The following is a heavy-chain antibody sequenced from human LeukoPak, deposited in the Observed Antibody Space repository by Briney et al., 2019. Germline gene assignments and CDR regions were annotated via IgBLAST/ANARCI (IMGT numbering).Heavy chain of an antibody. CDR1: GYSFTSYW. J-gene: IGHJ6*03. Sequence: GESLKISCKGSGYSFTSYWIGWVRQMPGKGLEWMGIIYPGDSDTRYSSSFQGQVTISADKSISTAYLQWSSLKASDTAVYYCARQGAAAGTGYKGYYYYMDVWGKGTTVTVSS. CDR2: IYPGDSDT. D-gene: IGHD6-13*01. V-gene: IGHV5-51*01. CDR3: ARQGAAAGTGYKGYYYYMDV.